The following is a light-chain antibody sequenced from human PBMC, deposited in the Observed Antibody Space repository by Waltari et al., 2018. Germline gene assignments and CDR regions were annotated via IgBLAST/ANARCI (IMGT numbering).Light chain of an antibody. CDR1: QSLGSN. CDR2: AAS. J-gene: IGKJ1*01. Sequence: EIAMTQSPATLSVSPGERATLSCRASQSLGSNLAWYQQKPGQAPRLLIYAASTRATGIPARFSGSGSGTEFTLTCSSLQSEDFAIYYCQQYNDWPPTWTFGQGTKVEIK. CDR3: QQYNDWPPTWT. V-gene: IGKV3-15*01.